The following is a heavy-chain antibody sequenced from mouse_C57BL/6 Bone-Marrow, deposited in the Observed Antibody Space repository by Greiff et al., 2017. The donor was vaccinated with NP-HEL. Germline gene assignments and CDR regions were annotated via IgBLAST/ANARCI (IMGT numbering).Heavy chain of an antibody. V-gene: IGHV7-3*01. Sequence: DVKLVESGGGLVQPGGSLSLSCAASGFTFTDYYMSWVRQPPGKALEWLVFIRNKANGYTTEYSVSVKGRFTISRDNSQSILYLQLNALRAEDSATYYCARSIYYDYADDPFYAMDCWGRGTSVTVSS. CDR1: GFTFTDYY. J-gene: IGHJ4*01. CDR3: ARSIYYDYADDPFYAMDC. CDR2: IRNKANGYTT. D-gene: IGHD2-4*01.